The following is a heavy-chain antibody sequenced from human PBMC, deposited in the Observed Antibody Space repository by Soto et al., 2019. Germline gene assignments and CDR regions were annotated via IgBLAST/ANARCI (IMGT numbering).Heavy chain of an antibody. V-gene: IGHV1-18*01. CDR3: AGATTIFGVVMTSYYGMDV. D-gene: IGHD3-3*01. CDR2: ISAYNGNT. Sequence: QVQLVQSGAEVKKPGASVKVSCKASGYTFTSYGISWVRQAPGQGLEWMGWISAYNGNTNYAQKLQGRVTMTTDTSTSTAYMELRSLRSDDTAVYYCAGATTIFGVVMTSYYGMDVWGQGTPVTVSS. CDR1: GYTFTSYG. J-gene: IGHJ6*02.